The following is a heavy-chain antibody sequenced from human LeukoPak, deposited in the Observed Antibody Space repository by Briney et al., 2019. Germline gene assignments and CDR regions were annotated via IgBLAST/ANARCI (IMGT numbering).Heavy chain of an antibody. Sequence: PGGSLRLSCAASGFTFSSYSMNWVRQAPGKGLEWVSSISSSSYIYYADSVKGRFTISRDNAKNSLYLQMNSLRAEDTAVYYCARDRQVPPPYYYYMDVWGKGTTVTVSS. V-gene: IGHV3-21*01. CDR1: GFTFSSYS. CDR2: ISSSSYI. CDR3: ARDRQVPPPYYYYMDV. J-gene: IGHJ6*03.